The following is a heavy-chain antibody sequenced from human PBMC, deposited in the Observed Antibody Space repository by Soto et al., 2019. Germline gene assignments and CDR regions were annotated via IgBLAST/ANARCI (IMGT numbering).Heavy chain of an antibody. D-gene: IGHD6-6*01. J-gene: IGHJ4*02. CDR3: ASSIAARPYFAY. CDR1: GGSISSGGYY. V-gene: IGHV4-31*03. CDR2: IYYSGST. Sequence: SETLSLTCTVSGGSISSGGYYWSWIRQHPGKGLEWIGYIYYSGSTYYNPSLKSRVTISVDTSKNQFSLKLSSVTAADTAVYYCASSIAARPYFAYWAQGTLVTVSS.